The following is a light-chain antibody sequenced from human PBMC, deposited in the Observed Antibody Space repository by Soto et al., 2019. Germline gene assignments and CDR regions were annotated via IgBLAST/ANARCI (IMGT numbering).Light chain of an antibody. CDR3: QSFDTSLNRV. J-gene: IGLJ2*01. CDR1: SSNIGAGYD. Sequence: QSLLTQPPSVSGAPGQRVSISCTGSSSNIGAGYDVHWYKQLPGTAPKLLIYANSNRPSGVPDRFSGSKSGTSASLAITGLQADDEADYYCQSFDTSLNRVFGGGTKLTVL. CDR2: ANS. V-gene: IGLV1-40*01.